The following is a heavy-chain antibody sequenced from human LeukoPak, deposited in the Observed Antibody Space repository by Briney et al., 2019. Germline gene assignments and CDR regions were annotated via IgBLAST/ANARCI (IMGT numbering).Heavy chain of an antibody. CDR3: ARDNVRVSDGDYGYYYYYMDV. CDR2: ISYDGSNK. V-gene: IGHV3-30*01. Sequence: PGGSLRLSCAASGFTFSSYAMHWVRQAPGKGLEWVAVISYDGSNKYYADSVKGRFTISRDNSKNTLYLQMNSLRAEDTAVYYCARDNVRVSDGDYGYYYYYMDVWGKGTTVTVSS. J-gene: IGHJ6*03. CDR1: GFTFSSYA. D-gene: IGHD4-17*01.